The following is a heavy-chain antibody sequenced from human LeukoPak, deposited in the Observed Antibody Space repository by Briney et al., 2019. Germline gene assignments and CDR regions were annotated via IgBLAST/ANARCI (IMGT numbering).Heavy chain of an antibody. V-gene: IGHV3-11*01. CDR2: ISSSGATI. Sequence: GGSLRLSCAASGFTFSDYYMSWIRQAPGKGLEWISYISSSGATIYSADSAKGRFTISRDNTKNSLYLRMNTLRADDTAVYYCARAPKYSSSAWFDPWGQGTLVIVSS. CDR1: GFTFSDYY. CDR3: ARAPKYSSSAWFDP. D-gene: IGHD6-13*01. J-gene: IGHJ5*02.